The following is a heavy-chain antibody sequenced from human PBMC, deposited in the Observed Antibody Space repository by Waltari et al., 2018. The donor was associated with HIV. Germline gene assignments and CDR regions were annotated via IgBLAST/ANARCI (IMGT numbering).Heavy chain of an antibody. Sequence: EVQVVESGGGLVQPGGSLSPSCAASGFPVSSNYMTWVRQAPGKGLEWVSVIYTGGNADYTDSVKGRFTISRDNSKNTLFLQMNSLRPEDTAVYYCATGSGTSVSPVYWGQGTLVTVSS. CDR1: GFPVSSNY. V-gene: IGHV3-66*02. CDR3: ATGSGTSVSPVY. CDR2: IYTGGNA. J-gene: IGHJ4*02. D-gene: IGHD1-1*01.